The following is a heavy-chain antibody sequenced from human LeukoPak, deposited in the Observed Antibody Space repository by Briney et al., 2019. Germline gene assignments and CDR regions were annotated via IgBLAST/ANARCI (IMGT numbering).Heavy chain of an antibody. CDR1: GGSISSRNYY. V-gene: IGHV4-39*01. D-gene: IGHD6-19*01. Sequence: SETLSLTCTVSGGSISSRNYYWGWIRQPPGKGLEWIGNTYYSGSTYYNPSLKSRVTISVDTSKNQFSLKLTSMTAADTAVYYCARYSSGWYSLYYFDYWGQGTLVTVSS. J-gene: IGHJ4*02. CDR2: TYYSGST. CDR3: ARYSSGWYSLYYFDY.